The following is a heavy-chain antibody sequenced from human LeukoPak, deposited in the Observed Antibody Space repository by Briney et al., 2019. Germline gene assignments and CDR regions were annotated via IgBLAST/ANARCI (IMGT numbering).Heavy chain of an antibody. CDR2: ISYDGSNK. Sequence: PGGSLRLSCAASGFTFSSYAMHWVRQAPGKGLEWVAVISYDGSNKYYADSVKGRFTISRDNSKNTLYLQMNSLRAEDTAVYYCARDGIVAAVVRLYFDYWGQGTLVTVSS. V-gene: IGHV3-30*04. CDR1: GFTFSSYA. J-gene: IGHJ4*02. D-gene: IGHD6-13*01. CDR3: ARDGIVAAVVRLYFDY.